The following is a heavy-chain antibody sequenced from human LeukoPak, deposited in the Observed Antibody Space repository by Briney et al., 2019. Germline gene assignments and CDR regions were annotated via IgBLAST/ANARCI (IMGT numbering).Heavy chain of an antibody. V-gene: IGHV4-34*01. CDR2: INHRGDT. D-gene: IGHD1-1*01. Sequence: PSETLSLTCAVYGGSFSAYYWSWIRQSPGKGLERIAEINHRGDTNYNPSVRSRVSISVDTSKNQFSLKVTSLTAADTAVYYCARGPTISETGYYWGQGTLVTVSS. CDR1: GGSFSAYY. J-gene: IGHJ4*02. CDR3: ARGPTISETGYY.